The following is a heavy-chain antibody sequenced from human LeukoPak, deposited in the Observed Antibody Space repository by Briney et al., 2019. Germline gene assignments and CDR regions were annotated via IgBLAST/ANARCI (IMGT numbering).Heavy chain of an antibody. J-gene: IGHJ4*02. V-gene: IGHV4-34*01. CDR2: INHSGST. Sequence: SETLSLTCAVYGGSFSGYYWSWIRQPPGEGLEWIGEINHSGSTNYNPSLKSRVTISVDTSKNQFSLKLSSVTAADTAVYYCARARAGFWSGYYPHWGQGTLVTVSS. CDR1: GGSFSGYY. D-gene: IGHD3-3*01. CDR3: ARARAGFWSGYYPH.